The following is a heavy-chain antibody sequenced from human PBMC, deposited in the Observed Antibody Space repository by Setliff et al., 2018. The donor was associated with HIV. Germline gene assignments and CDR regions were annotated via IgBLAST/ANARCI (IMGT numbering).Heavy chain of an antibody. V-gene: IGHV4-61*02. J-gene: IGHJ4*02. CDR2: VSSRGDT. CDR1: DSGPYY. D-gene: IGHD4-17*01. Sequence: TLSLTCTVSDSGPYYWSWIRQPAGKGLEWIGRVSSRGDTNYNPSLKSRVTMSVDTSKNQFSLKLTSVTASDTAVYYCARAAAGNTGPFDLWGQGSPVTVSS. CDR3: ARAAAGNTGPFDL.